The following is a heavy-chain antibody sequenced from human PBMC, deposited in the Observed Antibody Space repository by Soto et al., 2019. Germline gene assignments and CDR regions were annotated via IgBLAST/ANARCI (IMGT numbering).Heavy chain of an antibody. CDR2: IYWDDDK. CDR3: VHPIPVTTGGDY. D-gene: IGHD4-17*01. Sequence: QITLKESGPTLVKPTQTLTLTCTFSGFSLSTTGVGVGWIRQPPGKALDWLALIYWDDDKRYSPSLKSRRTNTTYPSKNPLVLTITNIDPIDTATYYCVHPIPVTTGGDYWGQGTLVTVSS. CDR1: GFSLSTTGVG. V-gene: IGHV2-5*02. J-gene: IGHJ4*02.